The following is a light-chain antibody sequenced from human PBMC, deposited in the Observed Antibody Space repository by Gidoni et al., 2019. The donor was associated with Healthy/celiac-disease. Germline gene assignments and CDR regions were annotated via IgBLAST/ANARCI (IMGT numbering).Light chain of an antibody. CDR3: AAWDDSLNGPV. V-gene: IGLV1-44*01. Sequence: QSVLTTPPSAPGPPGPRVTISCSGSSSNIGSNTVNWYQQLPGTAPKLLIYSNNQRPSGVPDRFSGSKSGTSASLAISGLQSEDEADYYCAAWDDSLNGPVFGGGTKLTVL. CDR2: SNN. J-gene: IGLJ3*02. CDR1: SSNIGSNT.